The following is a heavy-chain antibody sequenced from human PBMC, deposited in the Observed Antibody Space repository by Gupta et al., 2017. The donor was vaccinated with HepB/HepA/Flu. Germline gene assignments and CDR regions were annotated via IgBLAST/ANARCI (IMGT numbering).Heavy chain of an antibody. J-gene: IGHJ6*02. CDR3: ASLPGDTAMTGVPNYYYGMDV. Sequence: QVQLQESGPGLVKPSETLSLTCTVPGGSISSYYWSWIRQPPGKGLEWIGYIYYSGSTNYNPSLKSRVTISVDTSKNQFSLKLSSVTAADTAVYYCASLPGDTAMTGVPNYYYGMDVWGQGTTVTVSS. V-gene: IGHV4-59*08. D-gene: IGHD5-18*01. CDR1: GGSISSYY. CDR2: IYYSGST.